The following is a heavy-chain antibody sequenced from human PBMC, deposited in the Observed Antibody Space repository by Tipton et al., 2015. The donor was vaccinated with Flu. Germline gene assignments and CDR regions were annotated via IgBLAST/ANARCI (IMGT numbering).Heavy chain of an antibody. Sequence: SLRLSCAASGFTFRSYVMIWVRQAPGKGLEWVSSISGSSLSTYYADSVKGRFTISRDNSKNTLYVQMNSLRAEDTAVYYCAKVSATFPGYGDFFDYWGQGTVVTVSS. V-gene: IGHV3-23*01. J-gene: IGHJ4*02. CDR3: AKVSATFPGYGDFFDY. CDR2: ISGSSLST. D-gene: IGHD4-17*01. CDR1: GFTFRSYV.